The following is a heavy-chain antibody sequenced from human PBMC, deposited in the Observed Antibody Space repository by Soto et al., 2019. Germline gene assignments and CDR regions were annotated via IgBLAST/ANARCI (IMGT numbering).Heavy chain of an antibody. CDR2: IYYSGST. CDR1: GGSISSYY. CDR3: ARHIRAAADYYYMDV. J-gene: IGHJ6*03. V-gene: IGHV4-59*08. Sequence: SETLSLTCTVSGGSISSYYWSWIRQPPGKGLEWIGYIYYSGSTNYNPSLKSRVTISVDTSKNQFSLKLSSVTAAGTAVYYCARHIRAAADYYYMDVWGKGTTVTVSS. D-gene: IGHD6-13*01.